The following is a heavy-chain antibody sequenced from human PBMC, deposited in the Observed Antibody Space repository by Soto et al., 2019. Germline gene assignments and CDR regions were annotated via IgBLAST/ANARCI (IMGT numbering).Heavy chain of an antibody. CDR3: ATWHEREHAYDV. Sequence: PGGSLRLSCAASGFTVSSNYMSWVRQAPGKGLEWVSVLYDVDGSFYADSVKGRFTTSSDSSKTTVYLQMNGLRPDDTAVYYCATWHEREHAYDVWEQGTTVTDSS. V-gene: IGHV3-53*01. D-gene: IGHD1-1*01. CDR1: GFTVSSNY. J-gene: IGHJ3*01. CDR2: LYDVDGS.